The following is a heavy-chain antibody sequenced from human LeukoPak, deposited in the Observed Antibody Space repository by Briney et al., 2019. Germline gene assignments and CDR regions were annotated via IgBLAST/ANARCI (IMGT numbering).Heavy chain of an antibody. CDR2: IYHNGDT. V-gene: IGHV4-59*08. Sequence: SETLSLTCSVSGGSISTYYWSWIRQSPGKGLESIGYIYHNGDTNYNPSFKSRVTISVDTSKNQFSLRLMSVTAADTAIYYCARHSYTPFDYWGQGSLVTVSS. CDR1: GGSISTYY. CDR3: ARHSYTPFDY. J-gene: IGHJ4*02. D-gene: IGHD2-2*02.